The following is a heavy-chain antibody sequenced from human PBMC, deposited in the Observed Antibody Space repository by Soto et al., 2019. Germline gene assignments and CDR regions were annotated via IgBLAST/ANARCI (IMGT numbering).Heavy chain of an antibody. CDR2: ISGPSTYI. CDR3: AREVRRGWFDP. Sequence: GGSLRLSCAASGFTFSTYTMTWVRQAPGKGLEWVASISGPSTYIYYADSVKGRFTISRDNAKNSLFLQMNSLRAEDTALYYCAREVRRGWFDPWGPGTLVTVYS. CDR1: GFTFSTYT. J-gene: IGHJ5*02. V-gene: IGHV3-21*01.